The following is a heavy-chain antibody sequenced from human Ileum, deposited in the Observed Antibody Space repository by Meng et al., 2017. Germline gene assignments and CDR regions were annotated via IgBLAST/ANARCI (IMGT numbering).Heavy chain of an antibody. Sequence: GESLKISCAASGFSLSSSGMHWVRQAPGKGLEWVAVIWAVGNTKDYPDSVKGRFTISRDSSKNTLYLQKNSLRADDTAVYYCAIDRGGAPFDYWGQGTLVTVSS. D-gene: IGHD3-10*01. CDR3: AIDRGGAPFDY. CDR1: GFSLSSSG. J-gene: IGHJ4*02. CDR2: IWAVGNTK. V-gene: IGHV3-33*01.